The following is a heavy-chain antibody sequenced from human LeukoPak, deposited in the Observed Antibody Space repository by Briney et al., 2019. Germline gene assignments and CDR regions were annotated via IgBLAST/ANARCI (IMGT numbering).Heavy chain of an antibody. Sequence: PGGSLRLSCAASGFTFRSYDMHWLPQAPGKGLEWVAVVWYDESNKYYVDSVKGRFTISRDNSKNTLYLQMNSLRVEDTALYYCAREDSSGAFDIWGQGTMVTVSS. CDR2: VWYDESNK. CDR3: AREDSSGAFDI. J-gene: IGHJ3*02. V-gene: IGHV3-33*01. CDR1: GFTFRSYD. D-gene: IGHD3-22*01.